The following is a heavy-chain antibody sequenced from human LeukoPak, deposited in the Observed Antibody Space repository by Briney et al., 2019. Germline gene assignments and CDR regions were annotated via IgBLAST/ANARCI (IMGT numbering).Heavy chain of an antibody. CDR3: ARQGGMVASGYYYYGMDV. D-gene: IGHD1-26*01. CDR2: IYYSGSG. CDR1: GGSISGYY. Sequence: SETLSLTCTVSGGSISGYYWSWVRQPPGKGLEWIGYIYYSGSGNYNPSLKSRVTISVDTSKNQFSLELSSVTAADTAVYYCARQGGMVASGYYYYGMDVWGQGTTVTVSS. J-gene: IGHJ6*02. V-gene: IGHV4-59*08.